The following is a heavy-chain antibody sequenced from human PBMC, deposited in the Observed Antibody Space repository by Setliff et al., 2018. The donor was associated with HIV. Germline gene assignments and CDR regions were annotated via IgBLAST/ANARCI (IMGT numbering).Heavy chain of an antibody. V-gene: IGHV4-38-2*01. CDR3: ARYGGNSFWVDP. Sequence: SETLSLTCVVSGYSISSGYYWGWIRQPPGTGLEWIGSFYHSTTYYNPSLKSRVTISVDTSKNQFSLKLISVTAADTAVYYCARYGGNSFWVDPWGQGTLVTV. J-gene: IGHJ5*02. CDR1: GYSISSGYY. CDR2: FYHSTT. D-gene: IGHD2-21*01.